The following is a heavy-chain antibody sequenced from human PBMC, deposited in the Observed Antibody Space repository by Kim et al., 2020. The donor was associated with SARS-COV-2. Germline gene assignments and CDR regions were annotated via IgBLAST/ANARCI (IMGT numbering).Heavy chain of an antibody. J-gene: IGHJ3*02. CDR2: ISGAGSST. V-gene: IGHV3-23*01. CDR1: GFTFSNYA. D-gene: IGHD6-13*01. CDR3: AKGYSSTWYGGGAFDI. Sequence: GGSLRLSCAASGFTFSNYAMSWVRQAPGKGLEWVSTISGAGSSTYYADSVKGRFTISRDNSKNTLSLQMNNLRAEDTAVYYCAKGYSSTWYGGGAFDIWGQETMVTVSS.